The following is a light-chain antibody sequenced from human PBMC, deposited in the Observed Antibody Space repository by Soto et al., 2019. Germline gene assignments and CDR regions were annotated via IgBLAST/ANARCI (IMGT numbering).Light chain of an antibody. CDR2: GTA. Sequence: EIVLTQSPGTLSLSPGERATLSCRASQSVPRSYLAWYQQKPGQAPRLLIYGTASRATGIPDRFSGSGSGTDCTLTISRLEPEDFAGFYCQQYGSSITFGQGTRRESK. J-gene: IGKJ5*01. V-gene: IGKV3-20*01. CDR3: QQYGSSIT. CDR1: QSVPRSY.